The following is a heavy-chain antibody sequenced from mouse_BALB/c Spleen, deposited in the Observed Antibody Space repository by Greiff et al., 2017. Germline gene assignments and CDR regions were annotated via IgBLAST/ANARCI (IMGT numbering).Heavy chain of an antibody. CDR2: IRNKANGYTT. J-gene: IGHJ2*01. Sequence: EVNLVESGGGLVQPGGSLRLSCATSGFTFTDYYMSWVRQPPGKALEWLGFIRNKANGYTTEYSASVKGRFTISRDNSQSILYLQMNTLRAEDSATYYCARGTATGSYYFDYWGQGTTLTVSS. CDR3: ARGTATGSYYFDY. V-gene: IGHV7-3*02. D-gene: IGHD4-1*02. CDR1: GFTFTDYY.